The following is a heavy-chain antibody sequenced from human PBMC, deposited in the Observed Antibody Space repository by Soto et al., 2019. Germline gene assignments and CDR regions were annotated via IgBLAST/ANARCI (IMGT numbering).Heavy chain of an antibody. D-gene: IGHD2-15*01. CDR3: ARDCSGGSCYGY. CDR1: VGTFSSYT. CDR2: IIPILGIA. V-gene: IGHV1-69*08. J-gene: IGHJ4*02. Sequence: QVQLVQSGAEVKKPGSSVKVSCKASVGTFSSYTISWVRQAPGQGLEWMGRIIPILGIANYAQKFQGRVTITADKSTSTAYMELSSLRSEDTAVYYCARDCSGGSCYGYWGQGTLVTVSS.